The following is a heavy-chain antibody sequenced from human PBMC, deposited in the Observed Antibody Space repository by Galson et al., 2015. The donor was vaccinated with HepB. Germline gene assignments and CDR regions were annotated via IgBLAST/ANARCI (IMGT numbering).Heavy chain of an antibody. J-gene: IGHJ5*02. CDR2: ISYDGSNK. D-gene: IGHD6-13*01. V-gene: IGHV3-30-3*01. CDR1: GFTFSSYA. CDR3: ARGETAAGTGWFDP. Sequence: SLRLSCAASGFTFSSYAMHWVRQAPGKGLEWVAVISYDGSNKYYADSVKGRFTISRDNSKNTLYLQMNSLRAEDTAVYYCARGETAAGTGWFDPWGQGTLVIVSS.